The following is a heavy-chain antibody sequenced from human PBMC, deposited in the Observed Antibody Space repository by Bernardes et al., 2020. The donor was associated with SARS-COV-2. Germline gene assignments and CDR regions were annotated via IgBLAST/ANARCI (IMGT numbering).Heavy chain of an antibody. CDR1: GFTFSDYL. CDR3: ARGLCSGGTCYGFWFDP. J-gene: IGHJ5*02. D-gene: IGHD2-15*01. Sequence: ASLRLSCAVSGFTFSDYLMHWVRQTPGKGLVWVSRINAGGSTTNYADSVKDRFTISRDTAKNTLYLQMSSLRAEDTAVYYCARGLCSGGTCYGFWFDPWGQGTLVTVSS. V-gene: IGHV3-74*01. CDR2: INAGGSTT.